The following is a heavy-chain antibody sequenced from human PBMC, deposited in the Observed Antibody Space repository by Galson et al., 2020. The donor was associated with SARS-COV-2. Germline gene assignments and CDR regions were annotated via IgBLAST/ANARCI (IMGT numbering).Heavy chain of an antibody. CDR2: IYYSGST. J-gene: IGHJ5*02. Sequence: SETLSLTCTVSGGSVSSGSYYWSWIRQPPGKGLEWIGYIYYSGSTNYNPSLKSRVTISVDTSKNQFSLKLSSVTAADTAVYYCARGGYSGYSRINWFDPWGQGTLVTVSS. V-gene: IGHV4-61*01. CDR3: ARGGYSGYSRINWFDP. CDR1: GGSVSSGSYY. D-gene: IGHD5-12*01.